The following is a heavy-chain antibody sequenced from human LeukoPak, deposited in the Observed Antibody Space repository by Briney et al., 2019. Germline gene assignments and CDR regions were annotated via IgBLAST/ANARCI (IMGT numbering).Heavy chain of an antibody. V-gene: IGHV3-23*01. Sequence: GGSLRLSCAASGFTFSSHAMSWVRQAPGKGLEWVSAISGSGGSTYYADSVKGRFTISRDNSKNTLYLQMNSLRAEDTAVYYCAKDLLSGRYCSSTSCLYYGMDVWGQGTTVTVSS. CDR1: GFTFSSHA. J-gene: IGHJ6*02. CDR3: AKDLLSGRYCSSTSCLYYGMDV. D-gene: IGHD2-2*01. CDR2: ISGSGGST.